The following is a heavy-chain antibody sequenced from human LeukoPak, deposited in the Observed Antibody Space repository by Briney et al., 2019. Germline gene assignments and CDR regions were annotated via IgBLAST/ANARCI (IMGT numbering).Heavy chain of an antibody. CDR2: IYYSGST. J-gene: IGHJ5*02. CDR3: ARVHDMTGYYRWFDP. V-gene: IGHV4-59*08. D-gene: IGHD3-9*01. Sequence: SETLSLTCTVSGGSISSYYWSWIRQPPGKGLEWIGYIYYSGSTNYNPSLKSRVTISVDTSKNQFSLKLSSVTAADTAVYYCARVHDMTGYYRWFDPWGQGTLVTVSS. CDR1: GGSISSYY.